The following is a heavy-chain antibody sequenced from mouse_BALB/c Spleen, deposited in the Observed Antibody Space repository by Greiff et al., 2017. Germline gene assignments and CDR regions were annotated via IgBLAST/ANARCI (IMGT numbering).Heavy chain of an antibody. J-gene: IGHJ1*01. CDR1: GYTFTDYN. Sequence: EVQLQQSGPELVKPGASVKISCKASGYTFTDYNMHWVKQSHGKSLEWIGYIYPYNGGTGYNQKFKSKATLTVDNSSSTAYMELRSLTSEDSAVYYCARNYGNYGRYWYFDVWGAGTTVTVSS. CDR2: IYPYNGGT. D-gene: IGHD2-1*01. CDR3: ARNYGNYGRYWYFDV. V-gene: IGHV1S29*02.